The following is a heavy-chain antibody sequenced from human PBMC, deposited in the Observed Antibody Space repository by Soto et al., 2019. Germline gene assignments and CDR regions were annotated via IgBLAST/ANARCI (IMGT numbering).Heavy chain of an antibody. CDR2: IVPIFGTG. CDR3: ARVLVGATYFDY. D-gene: IGHD1-26*01. J-gene: IGHJ4*02. V-gene: IGHV1-69*01. CDR1: GGTFSDYA. Sequence: QVLLVQSGAEVKKPGSSVKVSCKASGGTFSDYAISWVRQAPGHGLEWMGGIVPIFGTGNHAQKFQGSVTVTADDSTSTAYMELSSLRSEDTAVYYCARVLVGATYFDYWGQGTLVTVSS.